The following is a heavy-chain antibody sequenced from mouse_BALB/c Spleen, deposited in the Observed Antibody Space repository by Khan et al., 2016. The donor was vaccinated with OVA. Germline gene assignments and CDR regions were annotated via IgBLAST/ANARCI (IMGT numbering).Heavy chain of an antibody. D-gene: IGHD2-1*01. V-gene: IGHV3-1*02. J-gene: IGHJ4*01. CDR2: IYYSGSI. CDR1: GYSITSGYS. CDR3: ARNGNFMYS. Sequence: EVELVESGPDLVKPSQSLSLTCTVTGYSITSGYSWHWIRQFPGNKLEWMGYIYYSGSINHNPSLKSRISITRDTPKNQFFLQLNSVTTEGTPPYYCARNGNFMYSWGQGTSVSVSS.